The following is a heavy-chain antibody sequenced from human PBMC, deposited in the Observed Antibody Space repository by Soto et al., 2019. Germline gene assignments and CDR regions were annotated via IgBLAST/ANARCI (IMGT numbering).Heavy chain of an antibody. CDR3: ARPGTTGTRNSMGPSWGMDV. CDR1: GGTFSSYT. J-gene: IGHJ6*02. V-gene: IGHV1-69*02. Sequence: QVQLVQSGAEVKKPGSSVKVSCKASGGTFSSYTISWVRQAPGQGLEWMGRIIPILGIANYAQKFQGRVTITADKSTSTAYMELSSLRSEDTAVYYCARPGTTGTRNSMGPSWGMDVWGQGTTVTVSS. D-gene: IGHD1-1*01. CDR2: IIPILGIA.